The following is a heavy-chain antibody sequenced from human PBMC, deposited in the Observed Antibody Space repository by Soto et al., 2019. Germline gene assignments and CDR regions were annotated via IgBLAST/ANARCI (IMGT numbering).Heavy chain of an antibody. Sequence: SETLSLTCTVSGGSISSYYWSWIRQPAGKGLEWIGRIYTSGSTNYNPSLKSRVTMSVDTSKNQFSLKLSSVTAAATAVYYCARDRFIDKRPAAMGYCSGGSCYSGWFDPWGQGTLVTVSS. D-gene: IGHD2-15*01. V-gene: IGHV4-4*07. CDR1: GGSISSYY. CDR3: ARDRFIDKRPAAMGYCSGGSCYSGWFDP. J-gene: IGHJ5*02. CDR2: IYTSGST.